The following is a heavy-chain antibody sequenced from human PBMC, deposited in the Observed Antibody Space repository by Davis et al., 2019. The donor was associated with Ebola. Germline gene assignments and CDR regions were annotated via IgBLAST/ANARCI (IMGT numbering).Heavy chain of an antibody. CDR2: INHSGST. D-gene: IGHD3-9*01. CDR1: GGSFSGYY. CDR3: ARVVGHILTGYYPYYYGMDV. Sequence: PSETLSLTCAVYGGSFSGYYWSWIRQPPGKGLEWIGEINHSGSTNYNPSLKSRVTISVDTSKNQFSLKLSSVTAADTAVYYCARVVGHILTGYYPYYYGMDVWGQGTTVTVSS. J-gene: IGHJ6*02. V-gene: IGHV4-34*01.